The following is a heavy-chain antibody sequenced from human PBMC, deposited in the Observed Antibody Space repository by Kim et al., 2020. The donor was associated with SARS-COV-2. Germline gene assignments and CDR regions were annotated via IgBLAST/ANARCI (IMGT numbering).Heavy chain of an antibody. CDR2: IWYDGSNK. D-gene: IGHD2-15*01. V-gene: IGHV3-33*01. Sequence: GGSLRLSCAASGFTFSSYGMHWVRQAPGKGLEWVAVIWYDGSNKYYADSVKGRFTISRDNSKNTLYLQMNSLRAEDTAVYYCARVWKICSGGSCYEDDAFDIWGQGTMVTVSS. J-gene: IGHJ3*02. CDR3: ARVWKICSGGSCYEDDAFDI. CDR1: GFTFSSYG.